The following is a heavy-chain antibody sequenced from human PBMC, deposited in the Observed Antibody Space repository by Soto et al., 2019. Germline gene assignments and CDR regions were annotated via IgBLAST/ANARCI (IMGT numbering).Heavy chain of an antibody. CDR2: ISGSGGST. J-gene: IGHJ6*02. CDR1: GFTFSSYA. D-gene: IGHD3-10*01. CDR3: AKDQAVTMVRGVTYGMDV. Sequence: GGSLRLSCAASGFTFSSYAMSWVRQAPGKGLEWVSAISGSGGSTYYADSVKGRFTISRDNSKNTLYLQMNSLRAEDTAVYYCAKDQAVTMVRGVTYGMDVWGQGTTVTVSS. V-gene: IGHV3-23*01.